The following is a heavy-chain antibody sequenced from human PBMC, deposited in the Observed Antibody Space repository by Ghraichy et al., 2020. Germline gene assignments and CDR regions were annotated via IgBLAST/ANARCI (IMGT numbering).Heavy chain of an antibody. CDR3: ARDPFRSSFDY. CDR2: IYSSGMT. J-gene: IGHJ4*02. V-gene: IGHV4-4*07. D-gene: IGHD1-26*01. CDR1: GDSITTYY. Sequence: SETLSLTCSVSGDSITTYYWNWIRQPAGKGPEWIGRIYSSGMTSYNPSLRSRVTMSIDTSKKQFSLKLSSVTAADTAVYYCARDPFRSSFDYWGQGTQVTVSS.